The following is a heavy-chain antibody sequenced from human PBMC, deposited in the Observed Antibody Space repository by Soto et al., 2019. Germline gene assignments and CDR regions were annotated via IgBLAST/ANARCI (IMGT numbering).Heavy chain of an antibody. CDR3: ARALRFEGLYDP. CDR1: GGSFSGYY. D-gene: IGHD5-12*01. CDR2: INHSGST. V-gene: IGHV4-34*01. Sequence: SETLSLTCAVYGGSFSGYYWSWIRQPPGKGLEWIGEINHSGSTNYNPSLKSRVTISVDTSKNQFSLKLSSVTAADTAVYYCARALRFEGLYDPWGQGTLVTVSS. J-gene: IGHJ5*02.